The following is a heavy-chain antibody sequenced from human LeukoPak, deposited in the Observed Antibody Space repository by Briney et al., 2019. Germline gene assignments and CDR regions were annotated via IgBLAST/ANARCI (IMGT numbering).Heavy chain of an antibody. CDR2: IYTSGNT. J-gene: IGHJ4*02. CDR1: GDSISSYY. Sequence: PSETLSLTCTVSGDSISSYYWSWIRQPAGKGLEWIGRIYTSGNTKYNPSLKSRVTMSLDTAKNQFSLKLSSVTAADTAVYYCARGRGSGWFRGYFDYWGQGTLVTVSS. CDR3: ARGRGSGWFRGYFDY. D-gene: IGHD6-19*01. V-gene: IGHV4-4*07.